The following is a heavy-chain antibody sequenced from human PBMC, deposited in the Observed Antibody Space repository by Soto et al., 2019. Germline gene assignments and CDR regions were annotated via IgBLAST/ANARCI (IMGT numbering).Heavy chain of an antibody. D-gene: IGHD4-17*01. Sequence: ASVKVSCKASGYTFTDYHIHWVLQAPGQGLEWMGIINPKSGSASYAHIFQGRVTMTRDTSTSTVYLELNSLRSEDTAVYYCARYPMTTVSFDYWGQGTLVTVSS. V-gene: IGHV1-46*03. J-gene: IGHJ4*02. CDR1: GYTFTDYH. CDR2: INPKSGSA. CDR3: ARYPMTTVSFDY.